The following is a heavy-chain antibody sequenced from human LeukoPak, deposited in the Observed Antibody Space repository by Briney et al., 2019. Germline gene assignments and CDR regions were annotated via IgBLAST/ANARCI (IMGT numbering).Heavy chain of an antibody. V-gene: IGHV5-10-1*01. D-gene: IGHD1-7*01. CDR3: ARRTGTTGWFDP. Sequence: GESLKISCKGTGYSFTSYWISWVRQMPGKGLEWMGRFDPSESYTNSSPSFQGHVSISAHKSISTAYLQWSSLNASDPAIYYCARRTGTTGWFDPWGQGTLVTVSS. CDR1: GYSFTSYW. CDR2: FDPSESYT. J-gene: IGHJ5*02.